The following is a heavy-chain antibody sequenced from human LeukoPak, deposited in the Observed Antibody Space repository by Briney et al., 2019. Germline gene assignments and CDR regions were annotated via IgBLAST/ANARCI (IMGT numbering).Heavy chain of an antibody. Sequence: GGSLRLSCAASGFTFSSYWMHWVRQAPGKGLVWVSRINSDGSSISYADSVKGRFTISRDNAKNTLYLQMNSLRAEDTAVYYCARGPVYDYVWGSYRLDYWGQGTLVTVSS. CDR1: GFTFSSYW. CDR3: ARGPVYDYVWGSYRLDY. J-gene: IGHJ4*02. D-gene: IGHD3-16*02. V-gene: IGHV3-74*01. CDR2: INSDGSSI.